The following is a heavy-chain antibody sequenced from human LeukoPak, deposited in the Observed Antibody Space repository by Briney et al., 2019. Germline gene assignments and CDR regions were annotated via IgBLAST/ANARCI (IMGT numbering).Heavy chain of an antibody. Sequence: PSETPSLTCTVSGGSISSYYWSWIRQPPGEGLEWIGYIFYSGSTNYNPSLKSRVTISVDTSKNQFSLKLSSVTAADTSVYYCARVFSYPLRAPFDPWGQGTLVTVSS. CDR3: ARVFSYPLRAPFDP. D-gene: IGHD3-3*01. V-gene: IGHV4-59*01. CDR1: GGSISSYY. CDR2: IFYSGST. J-gene: IGHJ5*02.